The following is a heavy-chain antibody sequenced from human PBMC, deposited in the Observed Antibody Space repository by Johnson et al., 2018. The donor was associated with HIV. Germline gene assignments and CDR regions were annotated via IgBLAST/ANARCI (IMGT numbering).Heavy chain of an antibody. D-gene: IGHD1-26*01. CDR3: ARGGGYSIAAPSVAFDI. CDR1: GFTFSSYA. V-gene: IGHV3-30*04. CDR2: ISYDGSNE. Sequence: QVQLVESGGGVVQPGRSLRLSCAASGFTFSSYAMHWVRQAPGKGLEWVAVISYDGSNEYYAYSVKGRFTISRDNSKNTLYLQMSSLRAGDTAVYYCARGGGYSIAAPSVAFDIWGPGTMVTLSS. J-gene: IGHJ3*02.